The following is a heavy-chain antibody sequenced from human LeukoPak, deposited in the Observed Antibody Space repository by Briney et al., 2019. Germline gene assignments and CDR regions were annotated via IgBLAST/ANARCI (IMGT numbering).Heavy chain of an antibody. D-gene: IGHD2-2*01. CDR3: ARHREYCSNITCYPFDFDY. Sequence: PSETLSLTCSVSGGSISSSSNYWGWIRQPPGKGLEWIGNIYNRGSTYYNPSLKSRVTISVDTSKNQLSLNLSSVTAADTAVYYSARHREYCSNITCYPFDFDYWGQGTLVTVSS. CDR1: GGSISSSSNY. J-gene: IGHJ4*02. CDR2: IYNRGST. V-gene: IGHV4-39*01.